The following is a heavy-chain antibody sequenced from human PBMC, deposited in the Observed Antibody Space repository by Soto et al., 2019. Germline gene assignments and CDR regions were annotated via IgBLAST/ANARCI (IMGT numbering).Heavy chain of an antibody. V-gene: IGHV3-23*01. CDR2: ISGSGGST. D-gene: IGHD1-26*01. CDR1: GFTFSSYA. Sequence: EVQLLESGGGLVQPGGSLRLSCAASGFTFSSYAMRWVRQAPGKGLEWVSAISGSGGSTYYADSVKGRFTISRDNSKNTLYLQMNSLRAEDTAVYYCAKDQGRSGSRPAAFDYWGQGTLVTVSS. J-gene: IGHJ4*02. CDR3: AKDQGRSGSRPAAFDY.